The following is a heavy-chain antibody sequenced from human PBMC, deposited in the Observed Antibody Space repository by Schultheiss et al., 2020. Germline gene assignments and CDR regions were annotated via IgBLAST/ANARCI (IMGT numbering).Heavy chain of an antibody. CDR1: GGSISSYY. D-gene: IGHD2-2*01. Sequence: SETLSLTCTVSGGSISSYYWSWIRQPPGKGLEWIGEINHSGSTYYNPSLKSRVTISVDTSKNQFSLKLSSVTAADTAVYYCARHADGMDVWGQGTTVTVSS. J-gene: IGHJ6*02. CDR2: INHSGST. CDR3: ARHADGMDV. V-gene: IGHV4-59*04.